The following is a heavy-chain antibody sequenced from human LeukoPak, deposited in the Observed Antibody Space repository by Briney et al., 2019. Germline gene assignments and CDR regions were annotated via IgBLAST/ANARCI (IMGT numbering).Heavy chain of an antibody. CDR3: ARDDLRGDLDFDY. CDR2: ISAYNDNT. Sequence: ASVKVSCKASGYTFTSYGISWVRQAPGQGLEWMGWISAYNDNTNYAQKLQGRVTMTTDTFTNTAYMELRSLRSDDTAVYYCARDDLRGDLDFDYWGQGTLVTVSS. D-gene: IGHD4-17*01. CDR1: GYTFTSYG. V-gene: IGHV1-18*04. J-gene: IGHJ4*02.